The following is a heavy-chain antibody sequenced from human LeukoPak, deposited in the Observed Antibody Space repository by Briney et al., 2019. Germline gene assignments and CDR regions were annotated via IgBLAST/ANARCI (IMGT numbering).Heavy chain of an antibody. Sequence: SETLSLTCTVSGGSNSSGGYYWSWIHQHPGKGLEWIGYIYYSGSTYYNPSLKSRVTISVDTSKDQFPLKLSSVTAADTAVYYCARAKGHDSSGYSRSFDYWGQGTLVTVLS. CDR3: ARAKGHDSSGYSRSFDY. D-gene: IGHD3-22*01. J-gene: IGHJ4*02. CDR2: IYYSGST. V-gene: IGHV4-31*03. CDR1: GGSNSSGGYY.